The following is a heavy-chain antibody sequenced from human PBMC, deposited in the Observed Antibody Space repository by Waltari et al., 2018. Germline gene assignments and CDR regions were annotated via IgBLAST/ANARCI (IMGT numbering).Heavy chain of an antibody. Sequence: QVQLQESGPGLVKPSQTLSHTCTVSGGSISSGSYYWSWIRQPAGKGLEWIGRIYTSGRTNYNPSLKSRVTISVDTSKNQFALKLSSVTAADTAVYYCARVRGYSSSWYGWFDPWGQGTLVTVSS. CDR2: IYTSGRT. CDR3: ARVRGYSSSWYGWFDP. J-gene: IGHJ5*02. V-gene: IGHV4-61*02. D-gene: IGHD6-13*01. CDR1: GGSISSGSYY.